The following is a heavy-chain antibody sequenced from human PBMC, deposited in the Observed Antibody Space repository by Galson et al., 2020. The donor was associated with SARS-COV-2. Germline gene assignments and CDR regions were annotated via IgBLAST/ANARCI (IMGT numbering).Heavy chain of an antibody. V-gene: IGHV1-18*01. CDR3: ATAPPYYYGSGSYYNWFDP. Sequence: ASVKVSCKASRYTFTSYGISWVRQAPGQGLEWMGWISAYNGNTNYAQKLQGRVTMTTDTSTSTAYMELRSLRSDDTAVYYCATAPPYYYGSGSYYNWFDPWGQGTLVTVSS. J-gene: IGHJ5*02. D-gene: IGHD3-10*01. CDR2: ISAYNGNT. CDR1: RYTFTSYG.